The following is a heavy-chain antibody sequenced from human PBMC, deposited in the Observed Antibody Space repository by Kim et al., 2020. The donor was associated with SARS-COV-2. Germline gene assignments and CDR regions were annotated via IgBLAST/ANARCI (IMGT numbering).Heavy chain of an antibody. CDR2: ISYDGSDK. CDR1: GFTFSSYG. Sequence: GGSLRLSCAASGFTFSSYGMHWVRQAPGKGLEWVAVISYDGSDKFYADSVKGRFTISRDNSKNTLYLQMNSLRAEDTAVYYCAKDPGPQYFDYWGQGALVTVSS. J-gene: IGHJ4*02. V-gene: IGHV3-30*18. CDR3: AKDPGPQYFDY.